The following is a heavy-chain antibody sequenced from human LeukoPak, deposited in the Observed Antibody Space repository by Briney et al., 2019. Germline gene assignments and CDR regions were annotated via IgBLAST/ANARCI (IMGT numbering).Heavy chain of an antibody. CDR3: ARTRGYSGYDYEY. CDR2: IHYTGST. CDR1: GGSISSYY. Sequence: SETLSLTCTVSGGSISSYYWTWIRQPPGKGLEWIGYIHYTGSTNYNPSLKSRVTISVDTSKNQFSLKLSSVTAADTAVYYCARTRGYSGYDYEYWGQGTLVTVSS. V-gene: IGHV4-59*01. J-gene: IGHJ4*02. D-gene: IGHD5-12*01.